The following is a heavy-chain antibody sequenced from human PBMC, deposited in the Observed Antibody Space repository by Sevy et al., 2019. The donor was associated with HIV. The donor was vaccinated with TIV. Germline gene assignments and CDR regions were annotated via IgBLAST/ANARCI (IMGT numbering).Heavy chain of an antibody. D-gene: IGHD3-10*01. CDR1: GGSISSYY. Sequence: SETLSLTCTVSGGSISSYYWSWIRQPPGKGLEWIGYIYYSGRTNYNPSLKSRVTISVDTSKNQFSLKLCSVTAADTAGYYCAGDALEVRGVFGIRSHAFDIWGQGTMVTVSS. CDR2: IYYSGRT. V-gene: IGHV4-59*13. J-gene: IGHJ3*02. CDR3: AGDALEVRGVFGIRSHAFDI.